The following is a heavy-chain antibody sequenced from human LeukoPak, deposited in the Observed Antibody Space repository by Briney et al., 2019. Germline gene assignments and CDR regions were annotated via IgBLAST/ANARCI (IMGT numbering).Heavy chain of an antibody. J-gene: IGHJ4*02. Sequence: PSETLSLTCAVYGGSFSGYYWSWIRQPPGKGLEWIGEIYHSGSTNYNPSLKSRVTISVDKSKNQFSLKLSSVTAADTAVYYCARESGSYTFDYWGQGTLVTVSS. CDR3: ARESGSYTFDY. CDR1: GGSFSGYY. D-gene: IGHD1-26*01. V-gene: IGHV4-34*01. CDR2: IYHSGST.